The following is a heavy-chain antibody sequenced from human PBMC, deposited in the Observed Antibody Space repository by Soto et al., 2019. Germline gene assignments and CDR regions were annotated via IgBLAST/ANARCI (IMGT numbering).Heavy chain of an antibody. Sequence: SETLSLTCTVSGGSISGGDFYWSWIRQPPGKGLELIGNIYYSGSTYYNPSLRSRAIMSVDTSQNQFSLKLSSLTAADTAVYFCSRADDFRDCFDYWCQGALVTVSS. CDR3: SRADDFRDCFDY. CDR2: IYYSGST. D-gene: IGHD4-17*01. CDR1: GGSISGGDFY. V-gene: IGHV4-30-4*01. J-gene: IGHJ4*02.